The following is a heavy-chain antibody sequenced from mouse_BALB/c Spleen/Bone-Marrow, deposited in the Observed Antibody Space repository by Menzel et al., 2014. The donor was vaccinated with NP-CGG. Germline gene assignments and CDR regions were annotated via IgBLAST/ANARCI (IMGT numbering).Heavy chain of an antibody. D-gene: IGHD2-2*01. CDR3: ALLGYYGYFDG. V-gene: IGHV4-1*02. Sequence: EVTLMESGGGLVQPGGSLKLSCAASGFDFSLYWLICVRQAPGKGLEWIGEMNPNSRRINYTPSLKDKFIISRDNHKSKLYLQMSKVRSEDAALYYCALLGYYGYFDGWGAGTPGTGYS. J-gene: IGHJ1*01. CDR2: MNPNSRRI. CDR1: GFDFSLYW.